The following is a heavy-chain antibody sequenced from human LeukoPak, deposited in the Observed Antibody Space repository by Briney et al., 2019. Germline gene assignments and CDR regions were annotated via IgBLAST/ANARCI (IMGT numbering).Heavy chain of an antibody. Sequence: ASVKVSCKASGYTFTSYYMHWVRQAPGQGLEWMGIINPSGGSTSYAQKFQGRVTMTRDTSTSTVYMELSSLRSEDTAVYYGASRSSDWYFFDYWGQGTLVTVSS. CDR1: GYTFTSYY. CDR2: INPSGGST. V-gene: IGHV1-46*01. D-gene: IGHD6-19*01. J-gene: IGHJ4*02. CDR3: ASRSSDWYFFDY.